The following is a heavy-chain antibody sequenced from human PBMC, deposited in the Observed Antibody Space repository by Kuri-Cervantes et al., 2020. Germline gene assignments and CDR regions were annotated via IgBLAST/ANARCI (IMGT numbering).Heavy chain of an antibody. Sequence: SVKVSCKASGGTFSSYAISWVRQAPGQGLEWMGGIIPIFGTANYAQKFQGRVTITADESTSTAYMELGSLRSEDTAVYYCAIGFEWELSFAAIDYWGQGTLVTVSS. CDR1: GGTFSSYA. CDR3: AIGFEWELSFAAIDY. D-gene: IGHD3-16*02. J-gene: IGHJ4*02. V-gene: IGHV1-69*13. CDR2: IIPIFGTA.